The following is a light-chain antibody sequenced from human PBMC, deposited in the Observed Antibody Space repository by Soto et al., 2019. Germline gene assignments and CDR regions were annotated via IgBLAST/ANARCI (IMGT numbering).Light chain of an antibody. CDR1: QSVSSSY. CDR3: QHYRTS. CDR2: GAS. J-gene: IGKJ4*01. Sequence: EIVLTQSPGTLSLSPGERATLSCRASQSVSSSYLAWYQQKPGQAPRQLIYGASSRATGIPDRFSGSGPGIDFTLTITRLEPEDFAVYYCQHYRTSFGGGTRVEIK. V-gene: IGKV3-20*01.